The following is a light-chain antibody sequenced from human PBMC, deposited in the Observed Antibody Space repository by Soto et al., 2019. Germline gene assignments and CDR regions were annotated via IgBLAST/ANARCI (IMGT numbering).Light chain of an antibody. J-gene: IGLJ1*01. V-gene: IGLV2-14*01. CDR1: SSDVGGYNY. CDR2: DVS. CDR3: ISYTSSSPYV. Sequence: QSVLTQPASVSGSPGQSITISCTGTSSDVGGYNYVSWYQQHPGKAPKLIIFDVSNRPSGISNRFSGSKSGNTASLTISGLQAEDEADYYCISYTSSSPYVFGTGTKVTVL.